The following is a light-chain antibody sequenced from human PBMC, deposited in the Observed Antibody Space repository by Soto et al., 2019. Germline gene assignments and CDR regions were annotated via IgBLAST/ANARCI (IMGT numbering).Light chain of an antibody. CDR2: GNS. V-gene: IGLV1-40*01. Sequence: QSALTQPPSVSGAPGQRVTISCTGSSSNIGAGYDVHWYQQLPGTAPKLLIYGNSNRPSGVPDRFSGSKSGTSASLAITGLQAEDEADYYCQSYDSSDVFGTGTKVTVL. J-gene: IGLJ1*01. CDR3: QSYDSSDV. CDR1: SSNIGAGYD.